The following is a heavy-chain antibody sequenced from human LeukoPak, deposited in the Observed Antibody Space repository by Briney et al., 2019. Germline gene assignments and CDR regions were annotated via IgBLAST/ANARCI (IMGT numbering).Heavy chain of an antibody. Sequence: PGGSLRLSCAASGFTFSIYGMSWVRQAPGKGLEWVSGISGSGGITHYADSVKGRFTISRDNSKNTLYLQMNSLRAEDTAVYYCARDAEVGFRYFDWSGRFSYYMDVWGKGTTVTVSS. D-gene: IGHD3-9*01. CDR3: ARDAEVGFRYFDWSGRFSYYMDV. V-gene: IGHV3-23*01. CDR1: GFTFSIYG. CDR2: ISGSGGIT. J-gene: IGHJ6*03.